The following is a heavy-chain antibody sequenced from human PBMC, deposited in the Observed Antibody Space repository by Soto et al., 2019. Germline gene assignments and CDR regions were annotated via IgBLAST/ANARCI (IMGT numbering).Heavy chain of an antibody. Sequence: SETLSLTCVVSGASVSSGSDFWSWIRQPPGKGLEWLGYMYYSGSTKYNPSLKSRVTISADTSKNQFSLKLFSVTAADTARYYCARATGYSSTWYDSWGQGIQVTVSS. V-gene: IGHV4-61*01. D-gene: IGHD6-13*01. J-gene: IGHJ5*01. CDR2: MYYSGST. CDR1: GASVSSGSDF. CDR3: ARATGYSSTWYDS.